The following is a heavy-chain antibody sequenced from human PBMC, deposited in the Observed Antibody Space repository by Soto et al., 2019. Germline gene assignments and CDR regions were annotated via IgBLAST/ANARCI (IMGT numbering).Heavy chain of an antibody. CDR1: GGSFSGYY. CDR2: INHSGST. V-gene: IGHV4-34*01. J-gene: IGHJ5*02. Sequence: SETLSLTCAVYGGSFSGYYWSWIRQPPGKGLEWIGEINHSGSTSYNPSLKSRVTISVGTSKNQFSLKLSSVTAADTAVYYCARVGYSREFDPWGQGTLVTVSS. CDR3: ARVGYSREFDP. D-gene: IGHD6-13*01.